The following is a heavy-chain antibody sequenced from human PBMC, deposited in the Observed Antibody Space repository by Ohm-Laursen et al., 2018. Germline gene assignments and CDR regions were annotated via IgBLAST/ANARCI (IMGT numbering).Heavy chain of an antibody. V-gene: IGHV3-7*03. Sequence: SLRLSCAASGFTFSDYWMSWVRQAPGKGLEWVANIKQDGSEKYFLDSVKGRFTFSRDNAKNSVSLQMNSLRAEDTAVYYCAKWHSYGYDYWGQGTLVTVSS. J-gene: IGHJ4*02. CDR1: GFTFSDYW. D-gene: IGHD5-18*01. CDR2: IKQDGSEK. CDR3: AKWHSYGYDY.